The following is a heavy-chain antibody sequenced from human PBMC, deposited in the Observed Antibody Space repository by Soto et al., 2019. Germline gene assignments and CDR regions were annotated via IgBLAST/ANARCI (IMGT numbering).Heavy chain of an antibody. CDR3: TRTMITFGGVIVIPGSVT. CDR2: IRSKAYGGTT. CDR1: GFTFGDYA. D-gene: IGHD3-16*02. V-gene: IGHV3-49*03. Sequence: GGSLRLSCTASGFTFGDYAMSWFRQAPGKGLEWVGFIRSKAYGGTTEYAASVKGRFPISRDDSKSIAYLQMNSLKTEDTAVYYCTRTMITFGGVIVIPGSVTWGQGTMVTVSS. J-gene: IGHJ3*01.